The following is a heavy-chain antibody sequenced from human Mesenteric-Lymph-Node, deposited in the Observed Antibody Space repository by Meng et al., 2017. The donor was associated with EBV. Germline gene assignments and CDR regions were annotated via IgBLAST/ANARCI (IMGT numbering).Heavy chain of an antibody. D-gene: IGHD3-10*01. J-gene: IGHJ5*02. CDR2: VSASKGYT. CDR3: ARERVSMGRGVIIDDWFDV. Sequence: VHLVQSGAEVKKPGASVKVSCKASGYTFTSYDINWVRQAPGQGLEWMGWVSASKGYTNYAQKVQGRVTMITDSSTSTAYMELRSLRSDDTAIYYCARERVSMGRGVIIDDWFDVWGQGTLVTVSS. V-gene: IGHV1-18*01. CDR1: GYTFTSYD.